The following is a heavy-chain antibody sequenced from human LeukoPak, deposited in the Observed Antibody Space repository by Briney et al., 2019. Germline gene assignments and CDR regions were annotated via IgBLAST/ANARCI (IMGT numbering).Heavy chain of an antibody. D-gene: IGHD5-18*01. V-gene: IGHV1-18*01. J-gene: IGHJ4*02. CDR1: GYTFTTYD. CDR3: ATSYGYRLDY. CDR2: ISAYNGDT. Sequence: ASVKVSCKASGYTFTTYDISWVRQAPGQGLEWMGWISAYNGDTNYAQQFQGRVTMTTDTSTSTAYMELRSLRSDDTAMHYCATSYGYRLDYWGQGTQVTVSS.